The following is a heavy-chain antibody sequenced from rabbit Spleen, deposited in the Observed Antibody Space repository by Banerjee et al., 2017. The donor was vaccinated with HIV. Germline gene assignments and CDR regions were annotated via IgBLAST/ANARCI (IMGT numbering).Heavy chain of an antibody. D-gene: IGHD6-1*01. CDR1: GFSFSGSHC. Sequence: QSLEESGGDLVKPGASLTLTCTASGFSFSGSHCMCWVRQAPGKGLEWIGCIYGGSSGTTYYASWAKGRFTISKTSSTTVTLQMTSLTAADTATYFCVRDRYGANDYADASLWGPGTLVTVS. J-gene: IGHJ4*01. CDR2: IYGGSSGTT. V-gene: IGHV1S40*01. CDR3: VRDRYGANDYADASL.